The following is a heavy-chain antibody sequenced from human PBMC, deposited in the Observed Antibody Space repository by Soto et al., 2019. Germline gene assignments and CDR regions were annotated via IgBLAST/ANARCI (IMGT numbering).Heavy chain of an antibody. CDR3: AKSRYCSGGSCHRRGGSLSLFDY. CDR2: ISGSGGST. J-gene: IGHJ4*02. Sequence: EVQLLESGGGLVQPGGSLRLSCAASGFTFSSYAMSWVRQAPGKGLEWVSAISGSGGSTYYADSVKGRFTISRDNSKNTLYLQMNSLRAEDTAVYYCAKSRYCSGGSCHRRGGSLSLFDYWGQGTLVTVSS. CDR1: GFTFSSYA. V-gene: IGHV3-23*01. D-gene: IGHD2-15*01.